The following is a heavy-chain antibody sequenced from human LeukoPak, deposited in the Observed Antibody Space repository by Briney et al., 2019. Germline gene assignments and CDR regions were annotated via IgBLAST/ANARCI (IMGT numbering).Heavy chain of an antibody. CDR1: GFTFSNYW. CDR3: ARERSLDAFDI. V-gene: IGHV3-74*01. J-gene: IGHJ3*02. Sequence: GGSLRLSCAASGFTFSNYWRLWVRQAPGKGRVGCSHLNSDGRNTSYADSVRGRFTSSRDNAKNTLYLQMNSLRAEDTAVYYCARERSLDAFDIWGQGTMVTVSS. CDR2: LNSDGRNT.